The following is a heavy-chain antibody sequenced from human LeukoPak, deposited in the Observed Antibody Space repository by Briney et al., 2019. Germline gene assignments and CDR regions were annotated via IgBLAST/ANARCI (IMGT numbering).Heavy chain of an antibody. CDR2: IYYSGST. D-gene: IGHD3-10*01. CDR3: ARGHYGSGSYYSRGGYFDY. J-gene: IGHJ4*02. Sequence: SQTLSLTCTVSGGSISSGDYYWSWIRQPPGKGLEWIGYIYYSGSTYYNPSLKSRVTISVDTSKNLFSLKLSSVTAADTAVYYCARGHYGSGSYYSRGGYFDYWGQGTLVTVSS. V-gene: IGHV4-30-4*08. CDR1: GGSISSGDYY.